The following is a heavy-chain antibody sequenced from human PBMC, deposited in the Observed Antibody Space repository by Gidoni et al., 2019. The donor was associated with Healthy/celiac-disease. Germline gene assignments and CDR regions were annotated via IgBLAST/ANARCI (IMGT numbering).Heavy chain of an antibody. D-gene: IGHD6-6*01. CDR3: AKDDQSIAARPLDY. Sequence: QVQLVESGGGVVQPGRSLRLSCAASGFTFSSYGMHWVRPAPGKGLEWVAVISYDGSNKYYADSVKGRFTISRDNSKNTLYLQMNSLRAEDTAVYYCAKDDQSIAARPLDYWGQGTLVTVSS. V-gene: IGHV3-30*18. CDR2: ISYDGSNK. CDR1: GFTFSSYG. J-gene: IGHJ4*02.